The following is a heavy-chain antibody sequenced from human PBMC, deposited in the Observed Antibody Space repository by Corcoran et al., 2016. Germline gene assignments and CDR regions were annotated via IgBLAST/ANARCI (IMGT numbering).Heavy chain of an antibody. CDR1: GYSFTSYW. J-gene: IGHJ4*02. V-gene: IGHV5-51*01. D-gene: IGHD1-26*01. CDR3: SRQGRGGTTSRYYFDD. Sequence: EVQLVQSGAEVKKPGESLKISCKGSGYSFTSYWIGWVRQMPGKGLEWMGIIYPGDSDTRYSPSFQGQVTISADKSISTAYLQWSVKASDTAMYYCSRQGRGGTTSRYYFDDWGQGTLVTVSS. CDR2: IYPGDSDT.